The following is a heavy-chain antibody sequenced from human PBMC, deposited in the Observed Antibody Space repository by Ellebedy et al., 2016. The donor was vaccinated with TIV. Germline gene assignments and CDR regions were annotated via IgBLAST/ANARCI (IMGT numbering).Heavy chain of an antibody. D-gene: IGHD3-16*01. Sequence: GESLKISXVASGFTFSSYGIHWVRQAPGKGLEWVAVISYDGSNKDYADSVKGRFTISRDNSKNTLCLQMNSLRAEDTAVYYCAKDHSATSDLMMRFDYWGQGTLVTVSS. CDR3: AKDHSATSDLMMRFDY. J-gene: IGHJ4*02. CDR1: GFTFSSYG. CDR2: ISYDGSNK. V-gene: IGHV3-30*18.